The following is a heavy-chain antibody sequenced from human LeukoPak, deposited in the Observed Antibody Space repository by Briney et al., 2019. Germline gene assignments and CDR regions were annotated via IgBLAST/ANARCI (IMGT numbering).Heavy chain of an antibody. CDR1: GFTFSSYA. Sequence: PGGSLRFSCAASGFTFSSYAMRWVRQAPGKGLEWVSAISGSGGSTYYADSVKGRFTISRDNSKNTLYLQMNSLRAEDTAVYYCATAKYQLPGGEIDPWGQGTLVTVSS. CDR2: ISGSGGST. V-gene: IGHV3-23*01. CDR3: ATAKYQLPGGEIDP. D-gene: IGHD2-2*01. J-gene: IGHJ5*02.